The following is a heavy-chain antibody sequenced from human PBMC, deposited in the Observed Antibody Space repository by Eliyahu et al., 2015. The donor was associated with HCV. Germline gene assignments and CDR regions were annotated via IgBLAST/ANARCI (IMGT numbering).Heavy chain of an antibody. Sequence: RQAPGKGLEWVSAISGSGGSTYYADSVKGRFTISRDNSKNTLXLQMNSLRAEDTAVYYCAKDPKGGLREADVDYWGQGTLVTVSS. CDR2: ISGSGGST. J-gene: IGHJ4*02. CDR3: AKDPKGGLREADVDY. V-gene: IGHV3-23*01. D-gene: IGHD4-17*01.